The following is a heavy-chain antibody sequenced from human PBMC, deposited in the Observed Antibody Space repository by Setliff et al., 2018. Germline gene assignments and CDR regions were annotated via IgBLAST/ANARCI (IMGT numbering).Heavy chain of an antibody. Sequence: PSETLSPTCSVSGYSISSGYYWGWIRQPPGKGLEWIGSIYHNGNSYYNPSLKSRVTISVDTSKNQLSLKLSSVTSADTAIYYCTKGRVGLAARAGYWGQGTLVTVSS. V-gene: IGHV4-38-2*02. CDR3: TKGRVGLAARAGY. D-gene: IGHD1-26*01. CDR1: GYSISSGYY. J-gene: IGHJ4*02. CDR2: IYHNGNS.